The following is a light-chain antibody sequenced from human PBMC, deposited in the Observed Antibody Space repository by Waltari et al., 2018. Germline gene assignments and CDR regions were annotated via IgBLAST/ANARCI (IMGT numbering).Light chain of an antibody. CDR1: SSDVGRYNL. Sequence: QSVLTQPASVSGSPGQSITISCTGTSSDVGRYNLLLWYQQHPGEAPKLMIYEVNKRPSGVSNRFSGSKSGNTASLTISGLQAEDEADYYCCSYAGSSTSVVFGGGTKLTVL. J-gene: IGLJ3*02. CDR3: CSYAGSSTSVV. CDR2: EVN. V-gene: IGLV2-23*02.